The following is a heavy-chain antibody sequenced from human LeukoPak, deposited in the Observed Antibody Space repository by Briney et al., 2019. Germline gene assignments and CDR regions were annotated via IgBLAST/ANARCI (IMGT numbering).Heavy chain of an antibody. V-gene: IGHV1-18*01. CDR2: ISAYNGHT. CDR3: ARDPGYCSGGSCGQNYYYYGMDV. CDR1: GYAFTSYG. Sequence: GASVKVSCKASGYAFTSYGISWVRQAPGQGLEWMGWISAYNGHTNYAQKLQGRVTMATDTSTSTAYMELRSLRSDDTAVYYCARDPGYCSGGSCGQNYYYYGMDVWGQGTTVTVSS. D-gene: IGHD2-15*01. J-gene: IGHJ6*02.